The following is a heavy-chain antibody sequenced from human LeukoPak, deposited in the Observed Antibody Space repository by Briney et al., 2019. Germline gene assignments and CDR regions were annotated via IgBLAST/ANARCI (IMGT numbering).Heavy chain of an antibody. CDR1: GYTFTSYD. CDR2: MNPNSGNT. V-gene: IGHV1-8*03. CDR3: ASRRYGSGSYYNGYEY. J-gene: IGHJ4*02. Sequence: ASVKVSCKASGYTFTSYDINWVRQATGQGLVWMGWMNPNSGNTGYAQKFQGRVTITRNTSISTAYMELSSLRSEDTAVYYCASRRYGSGSYYNGYEYWGQGTLVTVSS. D-gene: IGHD3-10*01.